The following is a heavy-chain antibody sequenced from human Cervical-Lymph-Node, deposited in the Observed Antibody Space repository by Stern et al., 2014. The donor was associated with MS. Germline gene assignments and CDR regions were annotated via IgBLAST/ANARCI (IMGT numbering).Heavy chain of an antibody. J-gene: IGHJ4*02. V-gene: IGHV2-5*01. Sequence: QVTLRESGPTLVKPTQTLTLTCSFSGFSLDTRGVGVGWIRQPPGKALELLALIYWNDEKRYSPSLENRLSITKDTSKNQVVLTMTNMHPVDTGTYYCTYDPDFWGQGTLVTVSS. CDR1: GFSLDTRGVG. CDR2: IYWNDEK. CDR3: TYDPDF.